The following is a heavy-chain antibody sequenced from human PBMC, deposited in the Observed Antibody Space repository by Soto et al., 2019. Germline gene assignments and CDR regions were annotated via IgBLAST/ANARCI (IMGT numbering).Heavy chain of an antibody. V-gene: IGHV1-8*01. CDR1: GYTFTSYD. Sequence: QVQLVQSGAEVKKPGASVKVSCKASGYTFTSYDINWVRQATGQGLEWMGWMNPNSGNTGYAQKFQGRVTMTRNTSISTAYMELSNLRSEDTAVYYCARCRTVTKCVWFDPWGQGTLVTVSS. J-gene: IGHJ5*02. CDR2: MNPNSGNT. CDR3: ARCRTVTKCVWFDP. D-gene: IGHD4-4*01.